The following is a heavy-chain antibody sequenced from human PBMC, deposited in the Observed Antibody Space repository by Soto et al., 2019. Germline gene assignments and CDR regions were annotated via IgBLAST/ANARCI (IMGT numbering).Heavy chain of an antibody. CDR2: INHSGST. CDR3: ARGSSVTGTTAIDY. CDR1: GGSFSGYY. Sequence: TSETLSLTCAVYGGSFSGYYWSWIRQPPGKGLEWIGEINHSGSTNYNPSLKSRVTISVDTSKNQFSLKLSSVTAADTAVYYCARGSSVTGTTAIDYWGQGTLVTVSS. J-gene: IGHJ4*02. V-gene: IGHV4-34*01. D-gene: IGHD1-7*01.